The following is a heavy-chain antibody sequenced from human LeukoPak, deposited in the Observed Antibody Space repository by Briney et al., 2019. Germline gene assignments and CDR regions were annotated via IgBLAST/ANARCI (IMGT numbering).Heavy chain of an antibody. Sequence: KTSETLSLTCTVSGGSISSYYWSWIRQPPGKGLEWIGYIYYSGSANYSPSLKSRVTISVDTSKNQFSLKLSSVTAADTAVYYCARHPLFGSGSYLAPSYGMDVWGQGTTVTVSS. CDR3: ARHPLFGSGSYLAPSYGMDV. CDR2: IYYSGSA. V-gene: IGHV4-59*08. CDR1: GGSISSYY. J-gene: IGHJ6*02. D-gene: IGHD3-10*01.